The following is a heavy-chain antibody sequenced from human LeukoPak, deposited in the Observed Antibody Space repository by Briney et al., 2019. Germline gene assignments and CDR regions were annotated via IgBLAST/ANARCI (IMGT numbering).Heavy chain of an antibody. D-gene: IGHD5-12*01. CDR3: ARDDSDVRIVATVSREGDYFDY. V-gene: IGHV3-30*04. CDR1: GFTFSTYA. Sequence: GESLKISCAASGFTFSTYAMHWVRQAPGKGLEWVAVISYDGGKKYYADSVKGRFTISRDNSKNMLYLQMNSLRPEDTAVFYCARDDSDVRIVATVSREGDYFDYWGQGTLVTVSS. J-gene: IGHJ4*02. CDR2: ISYDGGKK.